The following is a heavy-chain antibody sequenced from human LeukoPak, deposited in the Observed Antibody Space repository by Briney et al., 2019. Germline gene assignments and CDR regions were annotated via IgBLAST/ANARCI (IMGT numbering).Heavy chain of an antibody. J-gene: IGHJ4*02. CDR3: ARSFGYYDSSGYYLFDY. CDR1: GFTFSCYW. V-gene: IGHV3-7*01. CDR2: IKQDGSEK. Sequence: GGSLRLSCAASGFTFSCYWMSWVRQAPGKGLEWVANIKQDGSEKYYVDSVKGRFTISRDNAKNSLYLQMNSLRAEDTAVYYCARSFGYYDSSGYYLFDYWGQGTLVTVSS. D-gene: IGHD3-22*01.